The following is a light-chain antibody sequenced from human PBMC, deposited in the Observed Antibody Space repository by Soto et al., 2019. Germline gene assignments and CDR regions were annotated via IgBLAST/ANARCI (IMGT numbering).Light chain of an antibody. J-gene: IGLJ1*01. CDR3: YSDAGRNLYL. CDR2: EGS. V-gene: IGLV2-23*01. CDR1: SSDVGGYNL. Sequence: QSVLTQPASVSGSPGQSITISCTGTSSDVGGYNLVSWYQQHPGKAPKLMIYEGSQRPSGVSNRFSGSKSGNTASLTISGLQADDEADYYCYSDAGRNLYLFGTGTKVTV.